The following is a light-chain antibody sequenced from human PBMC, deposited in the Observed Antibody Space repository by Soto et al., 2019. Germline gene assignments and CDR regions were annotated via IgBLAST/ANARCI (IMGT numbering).Light chain of an antibody. Sequence: DIQMTQSPSTLPASVGDRVTITFRASQTISSWLAWYQQKPGKAPDLLIYDASRLAGGVPSRFSGSESGTEFTLTISSLQADDFATYYCQQYNSYPLTFGGGTKVDIK. CDR3: QQYNSYPLT. V-gene: IGKV1-5*01. CDR2: DAS. CDR1: QTISSW. J-gene: IGKJ4*01.